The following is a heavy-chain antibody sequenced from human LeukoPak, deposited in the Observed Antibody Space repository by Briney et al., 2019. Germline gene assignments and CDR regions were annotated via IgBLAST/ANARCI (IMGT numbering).Heavy chain of an antibody. D-gene: IGHD3-10*01. CDR2: IYYRGTT. Sequence: SETLSLTCTVSGGSVNSYYWTWVRQPPGKGLEWIAYIYYRGTTEYNPSLKSRVTISVDMSKNQFSLKLSSVTAADTAVYYCTRTRDSGTSDIWGQGTMVTVSS. V-gene: IGHV4-59*02. CDR1: GGSVNSYY. CDR3: TRTRDSGTSDI. J-gene: IGHJ3*02.